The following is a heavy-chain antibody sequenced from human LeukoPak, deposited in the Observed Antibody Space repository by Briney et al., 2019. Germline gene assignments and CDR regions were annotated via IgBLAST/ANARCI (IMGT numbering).Heavy chain of an antibody. CDR1: GGSISSSNYY. D-gene: IGHD2-15*01. CDR3: AREEDCSGGICYLGNAFDI. J-gene: IGHJ3*02. CDR2: INHSGST. V-gene: IGHV4-34*01. Sequence: SETLSLTCTVSGGSISSSNYYWSWIRQPPGKGLEWIGEINHSGSTNYNASLKSRVTISVDTSKNQFSLKLSSVTAADTAVYYCAREEDCSGGICYLGNAFDIWGQGTMVTVSS.